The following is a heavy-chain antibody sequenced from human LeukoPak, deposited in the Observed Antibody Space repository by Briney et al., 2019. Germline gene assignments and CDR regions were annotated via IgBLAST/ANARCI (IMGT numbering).Heavy chain of an antibody. J-gene: IGHJ6*03. V-gene: IGHV1-69*13. CDR1: GGTFSSYA. D-gene: IGHD1-14*01. CDR2: IIPIFGTA. Sequence: ASVKVSCKASGGTFSSYAISWVRQAPGQGLEWMGGIIPIFGTANHAQKFQGRVTITADESTSTAYMELSSLRSEDTAVYYCARADTTPPARIYYYYMDVWGKGTTVTVSS. CDR3: ARADTTPPARIYYYYMDV.